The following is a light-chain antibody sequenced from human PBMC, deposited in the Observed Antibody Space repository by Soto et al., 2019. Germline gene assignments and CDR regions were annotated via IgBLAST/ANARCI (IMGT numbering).Light chain of an antibody. CDR1: QSVSSSY. Sequence: EIVLTQSPGTLSLSPGERATLSCRASQSVSSSYLAWYQQKPGQAPRLLIYGASSRATGIPDRFSGSGSGTDFTLTISRLEPEDFGVYYCQQYGSSPFTFGPGTKVDIK. CDR2: GAS. CDR3: QQYGSSPFT. J-gene: IGKJ3*01. V-gene: IGKV3-20*01.